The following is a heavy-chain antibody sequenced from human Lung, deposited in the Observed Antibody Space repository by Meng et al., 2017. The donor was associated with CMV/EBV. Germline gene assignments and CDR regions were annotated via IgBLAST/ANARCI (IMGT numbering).Heavy chain of an antibody. CDR1: GYTFTGYY. V-gene: IGHV1-2*04. CDR2: INPNTGGT. D-gene: IGHD1-1*01. CDR3: ARGRYELIWGLFDP. Sequence: QLQLVQSGAEVKKPGASVKVSCKASGYTFTGYYIHWVRQAPGQGLEWMGWINPNTGGTKYAQKFQGWVTLTRDTSISTAYMELSRLRSDDTAVYYCARGRYELIWGLFDPWGQGTLVTVSS. J-gene: IGHJ5*02.